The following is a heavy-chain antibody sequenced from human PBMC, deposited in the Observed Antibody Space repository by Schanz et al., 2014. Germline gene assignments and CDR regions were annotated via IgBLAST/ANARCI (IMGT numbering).Heavy chain of an antibody. V-gene: IGHV3-64*01. Sequence: EVQLVESGGGLIQPGGSLRLSCAASGITFSTSTMHWVRQAPGKGLEYVSSISSKGDMTFYGNSVKGRFTISRDNSKNTLYLQLGSLSAEDTAVYFCARDNRYYLFDYWGQGALVTVSS. CDR1: GITFSTST. CDR3: ARDNRYYLFDY. D-gene: IGHD3-16*02. J-gene: IGHJ4*02. CDR2: ISSKGDMT.